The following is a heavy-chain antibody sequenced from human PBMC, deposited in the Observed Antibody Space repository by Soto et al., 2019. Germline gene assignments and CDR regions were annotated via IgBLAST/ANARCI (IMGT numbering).Heavy chain of an antibody. Sequence: QVQLQESGPGLVKPSGTLSLTCAVSGGSISSSNWWSWVRQPPGKGLEWIGDIYHSGSTNYNPSLNCRVTTSVNKSKYQFALKLSPVPPSDTAVYYCARGDWNPPLGYWGQGTLVTVSS. CDR3: ARGDWNPPLGY. D-gene: IGHD1-1*01. CDR1: GGSISSSNW. CDR2: IYHSGST. V-gene: IGHV4-4*02. J-gene: IGHJ4*02.